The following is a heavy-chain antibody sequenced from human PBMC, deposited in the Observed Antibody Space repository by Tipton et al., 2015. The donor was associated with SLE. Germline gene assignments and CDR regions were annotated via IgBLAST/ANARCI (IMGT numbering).Heavy chain of an antibody. CDR3: ASANGVTTLCGFDR. J-gene: IGHJ2*01. CDR2: IYYSGTS. V-gene: IGHV4-39*07. Sequence: TLSLTCTVSGGSITNRHHYWGWIRQPPGKGLEWIGSIYYSGTSYYNPSLASRISRSVDTSKNPFSLKLRSVTAADTAVYYCASANGVTTLCGFDRWGRGTPVTVSS. D-gene: IGHD4-17*01. CDR1: GGSITNRHHY.